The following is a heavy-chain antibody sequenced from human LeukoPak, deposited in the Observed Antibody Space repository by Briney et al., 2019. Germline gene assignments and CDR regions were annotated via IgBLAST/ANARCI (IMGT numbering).Heavy chain of an antibody. J-gene: IGHJ4*02. CDR2: ISGSGGRT. CDR1: GFTFSAYA. D-gene: IGHD3-10*01. Sequence: GGSLRLSCAVSGFTFSAYAMSWVRQAPGKGLEWVSAISGSGGRTYSGDSVKGRFTISRDNSKNTLYLQMNSLRAEDTAVYYCAKALKYYGSGSYSDYWGQGTLVTVSS. V-gene: IGHV3-23*01. CDR3: AKALKYYGSGSYSDY.